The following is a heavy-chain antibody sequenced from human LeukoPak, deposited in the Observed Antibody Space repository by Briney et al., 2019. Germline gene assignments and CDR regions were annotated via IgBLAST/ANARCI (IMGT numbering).Heavy chain of an antibody. J-gene: IGHJ4*02. CDR2: IYYSGST. Sequence: SETLSLTCTVSGYSISSGYYWGWIRQPPGRGLEWIGSIYYSGSTYYNPSLKSRVTISVDTSKNQFSLKLSSVTAADTAVYYCARGPRYDSSGYFGYWGQGTLVTVSS. CDR3: ARGPRYDSSGYFGY. CDR1: GYSISSGYY. D-gene: IGHD3-22*01. V-gene: IGHV4-38-2*02.